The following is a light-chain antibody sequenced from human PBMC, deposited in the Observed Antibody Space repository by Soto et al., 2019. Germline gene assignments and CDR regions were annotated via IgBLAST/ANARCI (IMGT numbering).Light chain of an antibody. CDR3: QQYSDSPLT. CDR2: GAS. J-gene: IGKJ4*01. CDR1: QTVRTNY. Sequence: EIVLTQSPGTLSLSPGERATLSCRASQTVRTNYLAWFQHKPGQAHRLLIYGASSRATGIPDSFSGSGSGTDFTLTINRLEPEDFAVYFCQQYSDSPLTFGGGTKVEIK. V-gene: IGKV3-20*01.